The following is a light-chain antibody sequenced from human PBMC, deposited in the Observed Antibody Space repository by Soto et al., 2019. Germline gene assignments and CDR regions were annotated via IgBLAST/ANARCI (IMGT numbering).Light chain of an antibody. CDR2: DTS. Sequence: MTQSPSTLSASVGDRVTITCRASQGIVRWLAWYQQKPGKAPKLLIYDTSSRAAGIPDRFTGSGSGTDFTLTISRLEPEDFALYYCQQFATSVTFGGGTKV. CDR1: QGIVRW. J-gene: IGKJ4*01. V-gene: IGKV1-5*01. CDR3: QQFATSVT.